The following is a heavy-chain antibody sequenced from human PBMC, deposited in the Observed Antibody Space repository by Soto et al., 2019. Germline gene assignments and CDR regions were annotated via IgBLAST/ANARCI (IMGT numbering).Heavy chain of an antibody. D-gene: IGHD1-1*01. Sequence: QVQLVQSGAEVKKPGASVKVSCKSSGYTFSMSGISWVRQAPGQGLEWMGWISGYNGNTNYEQKFQDEVTRTKDTTKKTAYMQMRSLRSDDTPVYYCPREVPSAYDYYRMDGWGQGNTVTFSS. CDR1: GYTFSMSG. CDR2: ISGYNGNT. CDR3: PREVPSAYDYYRMDG. V-gene: IGHV1-18*01. J-gene: IGHJ6*02.